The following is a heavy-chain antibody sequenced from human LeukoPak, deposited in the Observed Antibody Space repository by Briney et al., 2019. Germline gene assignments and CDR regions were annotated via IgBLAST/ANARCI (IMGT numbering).Heavy chain of an antibody. CDR3: ARDKVVGPSNFDY. J-gene: IGHJ4*02. Sequence: GSLRLSCAASGFTFSSYWMSWVRQTPGKGLEWVANIKQDGSEKYYVDSVKGRFTISRDNAKNSLYLQMNSLRAEDTAVYYCARDKVVGPSNFDYWGQGTLVTVSS. CDR1: GFTFSSYW. V-gene: IGHV3-7*01. CDR2: IKQDGSEK. D-gene: IGHD1-26*01.